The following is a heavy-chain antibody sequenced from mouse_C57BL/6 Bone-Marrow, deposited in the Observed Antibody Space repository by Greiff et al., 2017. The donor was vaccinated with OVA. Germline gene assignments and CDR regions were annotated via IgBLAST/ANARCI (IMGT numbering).Heavy chain of an antibody. CDR3: ARAGYYYGSNFQYYFDD. V-gene: IGHV14-2*01. CDR1: GFNITDYY. D-gene: IGHD1-1*01. J-gene: IGHJ2*01. CDR2: IDPEDGDT. Sequence: EVQLQESGAELVKPGASVKLSCTASGFNITDYYMHWVKQRTEQGLEWIGRIDPEDGDTKYAPKFQGKATITADTSSNTAYLQLSSLTSENTAVYYCARAGYYYGSNFQYYFDDWGQGTTLTVSS.